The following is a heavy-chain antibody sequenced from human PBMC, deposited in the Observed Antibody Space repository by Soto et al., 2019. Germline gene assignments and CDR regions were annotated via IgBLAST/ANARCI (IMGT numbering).Heavy chain of an antibody. CDR2: IFSNDEK. CDR3: VSSYTTSRYWFDS. D-gene: IGHD2-2*02. V-gene: IGHV2-26*01. Sequence: ESGPTLVNPTETLTLTCTVSAFSLSNAALGVSWIRQPPGKALEWLAHIFSNDEKSYSTSLKSRLAISKDTSKSQVVLTMTNMDPVDTATYYGVSSYTTSRYWFDSWGQGTLVTVSS. CDR1: AFSLSNAALG. J-gene: IGHJ5*01.